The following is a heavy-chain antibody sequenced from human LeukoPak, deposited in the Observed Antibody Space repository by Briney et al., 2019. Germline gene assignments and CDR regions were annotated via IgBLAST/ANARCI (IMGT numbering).Heavy chain of an antibody. CDR1: GYTFTSYA. J-gene: IGHJ6*02. CDR2: INAGNGNT. V-gene: IGHV1-3*01. Sequence: ASVKVSCKASGYTFTSYAMHWVRQAPGQRLEWMGWINAGNGNTKYSQKFQGRVTITRDTSASTAYMELSSLRSEDTAVYYCARGIFPYYYDSSGSRYGMDVWGQGTTVTVSS. CDR3: ARGIFPYYYDSSGSRYGMDV. D-gene: IGHD3-22*01.